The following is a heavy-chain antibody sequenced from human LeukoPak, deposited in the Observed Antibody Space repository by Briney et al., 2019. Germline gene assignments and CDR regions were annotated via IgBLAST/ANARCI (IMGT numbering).Heavy chain of an antibody. CDR3: ARDVVVPAAPYYYYYGMDV. D-gene: IGHD2-2*01. V-gene: IGHV3-11*06. CDR1: GFTFSDYY. J-gene: IGHJ6*04. CDR2: ICSSSSYT. Sequence: SGGSLRLSCAASGFTFSDYYMSWIRQAPGKGLEWVSYICSSSSYTNYADSVKGRFTISRDNAKSSLYLQMNSLRAEDTAVYYCARDVVVPAAPYYYYYGMDVWGKGTTVTVSS.